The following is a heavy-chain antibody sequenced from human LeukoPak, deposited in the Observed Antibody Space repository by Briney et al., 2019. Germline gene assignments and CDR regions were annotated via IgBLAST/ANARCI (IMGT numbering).Heavy chain of an antibody. CDR2: ISWNSGSI. CDR1: GFTFGDYA. J-gene: IGHJ2*01. Sequence: GRSLRLSCAASGFTFGDYAMHWVRQAPGKGLEWVSGISWNSGSIGYADSVKGRFTISRDNAKNSLYLQMNSLRAEDMALYYCAKDKAARPNWYFDLWGRGTLVTVSS. CDR3: AKDKAARPNWYFDL. D-gene: IGHD6-6*01. V-gene: IGHV3-9*03.